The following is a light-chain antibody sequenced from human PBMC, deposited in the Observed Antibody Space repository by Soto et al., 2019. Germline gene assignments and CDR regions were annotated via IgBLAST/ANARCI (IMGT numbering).Light chain of an antibody. Sequence: DIVLTQSPDSLVVSLGERASINFNASQSLFYSARNRRYLGWFQQRQGQPPRLLIYWASSREPGVPDRFSGSESGTDFTLTISSLQAEDVAVYYCQQYFSTPPLTFGGGTKVDIK. CDR2: WAS. CDR3: QQYFSTPPLT. CDR1: QSLFYSARNRRY. J-gene: IGKJ4*01. V-gene: IGKV4-1*01.